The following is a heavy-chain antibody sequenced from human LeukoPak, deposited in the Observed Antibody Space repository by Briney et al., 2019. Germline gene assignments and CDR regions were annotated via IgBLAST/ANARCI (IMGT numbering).Heavy chain of an antibody. D-gene: IGHD1-26*01. CDR1: GGSVSNYY. Sequence: SETLSLTCTVSGGSVSNYYWSWVRQPPGKGLEWIGYIYYSGTTSYNPSLKSRLTISVDTSKNQFSLKLSSVTAADTAVYYCARDLGSGKYYSYFDYWGQGILVTVSS. CDR2: IYYSGTT. J-gene: IGHJ4*02. CDR3: ARDLGSGKYYSYFDY. V-gene: IGHV4-59*02.